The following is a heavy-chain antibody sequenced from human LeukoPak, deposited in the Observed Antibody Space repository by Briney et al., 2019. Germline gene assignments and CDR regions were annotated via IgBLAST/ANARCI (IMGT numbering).Heavy chain of an antibody. D-gene: IGHD6-19*01. CDR1: GGTFSSYA. CDR3: ARLTVAGGGFDY. J-gene: IGHJ4*02. Sequence: SVNVSFKASGGTFSSYAISWVRQAPGQGLEWMGGIIPIFGTANYAQKFQGRVTITADESTSTAYMELSSLRSEDTAVYYCARLTVAGGGFDYWGQGTLVTVSS. CDR2: IIPIFGTA. V-gene: IGHV1-69*13.